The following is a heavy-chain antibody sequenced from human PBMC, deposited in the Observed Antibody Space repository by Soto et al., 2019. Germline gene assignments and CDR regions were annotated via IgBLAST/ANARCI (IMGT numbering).Heavy chain of an antibody. CDR2: IYHSGSS. D-gene: IGHD4-17*01. V-gene: IGHV4-30-4*01. CDR3: ARDLLDTTVDYYFDS. CDR1: GGSLSSGTYY. J-gene: IGHJ4*02. Sequence: PSETLSLTCTVCGGSLSSGTYYWSWIRQPPGKGLEWIGYIYHSGSSQSNPSLKSRVTISIDTSKNQFSLELRSVTAADTAVYYCARDLLDTTVDYYFDSWGPGRLVTVSS.